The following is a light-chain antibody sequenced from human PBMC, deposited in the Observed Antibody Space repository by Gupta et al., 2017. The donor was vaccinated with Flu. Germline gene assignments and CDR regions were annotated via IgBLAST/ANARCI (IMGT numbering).Light chain of an antibody. J-gene: IGLJ3*02. Sequence: GGYNYVSWYQPYPGKGPKFMIYDVNTRPSGVTARFSGSKSGNTASLTISGLQAEHEAHYYCCSYAGKSGEFVGGTNLTVL. V-gene: IGLV2-11*01. CDR2: DVN. CDR1: GGYNY. CDR3: CSYAGKSGE.